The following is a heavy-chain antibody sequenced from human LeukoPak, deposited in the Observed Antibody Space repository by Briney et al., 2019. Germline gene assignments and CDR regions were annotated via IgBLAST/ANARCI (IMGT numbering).Heavy chain of an antibody. CDR1: GGSVSSGSYY. D-gene: IGHD6-13*01. Sequence: SETLSLTCTVSGGSVSSGSYYWSWIRQPPGKGLEWIGYIYYSGSTNYNPSLKSRVTISVDTSKNQFSMKLSSVTAADTAVYYCARAVDSSSWHPFDYWGQGTLVTVSS. CDR2: IYYSGST. V-gene: IGHV4-61*01. CDR3: ARAVDSSSWHPFDY. J-gene: IGHJ4*02.